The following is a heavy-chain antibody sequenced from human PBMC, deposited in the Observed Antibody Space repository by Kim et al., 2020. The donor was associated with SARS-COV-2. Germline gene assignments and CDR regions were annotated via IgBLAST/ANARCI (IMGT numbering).Heavy chain of an antibody. V-gene: IGHV3-33*06. J-gene: IGHJ4*02. CDR2: IWYDGSNK. CDR1: GFTFSSYA. CDR3: ANLGGIAARRPFDY. D-gene: IGHD6-6*01. Sequence: GGSLRLSCAASGFTFSSYAMHWVRQAPGKGLEWVAVIWYDGSNKYYADSVKGRFTISRDNSKNTLYLQMNSLRAEDTAVYYCANLGGIAARRPFDYWGQGTLVTVSS.